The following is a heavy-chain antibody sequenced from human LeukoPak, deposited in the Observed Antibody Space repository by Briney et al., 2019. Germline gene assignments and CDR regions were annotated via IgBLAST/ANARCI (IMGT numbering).Heavy chain of an antibody. V-gene: IGHV4-31*03. Sequence: SETLSLTCTVSGGSISSGGYYWSWIRQHPGKGLEWIGYIYYSGSTYYNPSLESRVTISVDTSKNQFSLKLSSVTAADTAVYYCAREVGDSSSSQTDRTENWFDPWGQGTLVTVSS. J-gene: IGHJ5*02. CDR1: GGSISSGGYY. CDR2: IYYSGST. CDR3: AREVGDSSSSQTDRTENWFDP. D-gene: IGHD6-6*01.